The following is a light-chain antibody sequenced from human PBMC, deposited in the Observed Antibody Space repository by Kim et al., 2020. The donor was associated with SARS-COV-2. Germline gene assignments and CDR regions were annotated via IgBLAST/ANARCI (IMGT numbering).Light chain of an antibody. CDR1: SSDVGGYNY. CDR2: DVS. J-gene: IGLJ2*01. CDR3: CSYAGRYTSVV. Sequence: QSVTISCTGTSSDVGGYNYVSWYQQHPGKAPKLMIYDVSQRPSGVPDRFSGSKSGNTASLTISGLQAEDEADYYCCSYAGRYTSVVFGGGTQLTVL. V-gene: IGLV2-11*01.